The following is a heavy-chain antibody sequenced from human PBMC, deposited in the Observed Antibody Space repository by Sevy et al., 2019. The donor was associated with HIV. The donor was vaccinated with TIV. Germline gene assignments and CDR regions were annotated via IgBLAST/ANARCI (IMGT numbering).Heavy chain of an antibody. D-gene: IGHD2-8*02. CDR3: ARDRKVVLVVYAIPFDAFDI. CDR1: GFTFSNYG. J-gene: IGHJ3*02. V-gene: IGHV3-30*02. Sequence: RSLRLSCAASGFTFSNYGMHWVRQTPGQGLQWVAFIPYDGSNEYHADSVKGRFTISRDNSKNMLYLQMNSLRTEDTAVYYCARDRKVVLVVYAIPFDAFDIWGQGTTVTVSS. CDR2: IPYDGSNE.